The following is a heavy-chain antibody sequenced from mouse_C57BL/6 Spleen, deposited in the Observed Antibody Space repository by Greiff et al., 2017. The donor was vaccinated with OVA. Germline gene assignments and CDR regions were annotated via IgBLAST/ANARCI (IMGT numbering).Heavy chain of an antibody. V-gene: IGHV1-82*01. CDR1: GYAFSSSW. D-gene: IGHD2-3*01. CDR2: IYPGDGDT. J-gene: IGHJ3*01. Sequence: QVQLKESGPELVKPGASVKISCKASGYAFSSSWMNWVKQRPGKGLEWIGRIYPGDGDTNYNGKFKGKATLTADKSSSTAYMQLSSLTSEDSAVYFCASPLFWGQGTLVTVSA. CDR3: ASPLF.